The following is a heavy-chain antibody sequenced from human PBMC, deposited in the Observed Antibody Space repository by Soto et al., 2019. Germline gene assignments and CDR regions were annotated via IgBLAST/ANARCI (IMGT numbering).Heavy chain of an antibody. CDR1: GYSFTSYG. D-gene: IGHD3-10*01. J-gene: IGHJ6*02. V-gene: IGHV1-18*01. CDR3: ASDNGFGESDV. Sequence: QVQLVQSGAEVKKPGASVKVSCKASGYSFTSYGISWVRQAPGQGLEWMGWISAYNGNTNNAQKLPGRVTMTTDTATSTAYMALRGLRSDDTAVYYWASDNGFGESDVWGQGTTVTVSS. CDR2: ISAYNGNT.